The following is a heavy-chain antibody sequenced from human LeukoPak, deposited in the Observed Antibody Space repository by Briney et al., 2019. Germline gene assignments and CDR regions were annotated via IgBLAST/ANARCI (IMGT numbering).Heavy chain of an antibody. D-gene: IGHD6-13*01. Sequence: PGGSLRLSCAASGFTFSSYWMHWVRQAPGEGLVWVSRINSDGSSTSYADSVKGLFTISRDNAKNTLYLQMNSLRAEDTAVYYCARDGPQQLGVFDYWGQGTLVTVSS. J-gene: IGHJ4*02. V-gene: IGHV3-74*01. CDR3: ARDGPQQLGVFDY. CDR2: INSDGSST. CDR1: GFTFSSYW.